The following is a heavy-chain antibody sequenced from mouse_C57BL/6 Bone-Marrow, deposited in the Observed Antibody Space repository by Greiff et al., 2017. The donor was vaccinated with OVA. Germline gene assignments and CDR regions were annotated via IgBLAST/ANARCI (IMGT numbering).Heavy chain of an antibody. J-gene: IGHJ4*01. D-gene: IGHD2-5*01. CDR1: GYTFTDYE. CDR2: IAPETGGT. Sequence: QVKLQQSGAELVRPGASVTLSCKASGYTFTDYEMHWVKQTPVHGLEWIGAIAPETGGTAYNQKFKGKAILTADKSSSTADMELRSRTSEDSAVYYCTRGYSNYYAMDYWGQGTSVTVSA. CDR3: TRGYSNYYAMDY. V-gene: IGHV1-15*01.